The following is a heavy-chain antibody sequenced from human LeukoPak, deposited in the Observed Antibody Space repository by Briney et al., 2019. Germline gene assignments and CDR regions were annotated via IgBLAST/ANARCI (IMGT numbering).Heavy chain of an antibody. V-gene: IGHV4-31*03. CDR2: IYYSGST. CDR1: RGSISSCGYY. CDR3: ARAGPLEIFDY. J-gene: IGHJ4*02. Sequence: SQTLSLTCTVSRGSISSCGYYWSWIRQHPGKGLEWIGYIYYSGSTYYNPSLKSRVTISVDTSKNQFSLKLSSVTAADTAVYYCARAGPLEIFDYWGQGTLVTVSS.